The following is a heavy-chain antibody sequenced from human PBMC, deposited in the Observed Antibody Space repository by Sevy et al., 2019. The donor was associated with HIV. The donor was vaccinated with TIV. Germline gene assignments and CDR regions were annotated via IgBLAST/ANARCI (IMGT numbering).Heavy chain of an antibody. J-gene: IGHJ5*02. CDR3: ARQKDSLVRGVMRRGNWFDP. D-gene: IGHD3-10*01. V-gene: IGHV4-39*01. CDR1: DGSISSSNYY. Sequence: SETLSLTCTVSDGSISSSNYYWGWIRQPPGKGLEWIGSISYSGSTYYNPSLKSRVTMSVDTSKNQFSLKLYSVTAADTAVYYCARQKDSLVRGVMRRGNWFDPWGQRTLVTVSS. CDR2: ISYSGST.